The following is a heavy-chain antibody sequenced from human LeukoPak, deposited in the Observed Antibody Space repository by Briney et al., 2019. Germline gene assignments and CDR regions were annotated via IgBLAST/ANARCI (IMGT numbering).Heavy chain of an antibody. Sequence: ASVKVSCKASGYTFTSYGISWVRQAPGQGLEWMGWISAYNGGTNYAQKFRGRVTMTRDTSINTAYMELSSLTSDDTAVYYCAKADSHRGYSYATLAYYYMDVWGEGTTVTVSS. D-gene: IGHD5-18*01. J-gene: IGHJ6*03. V-gene: IGHV1-18*01. CDR2: ISAYNGGT. CDR1: GYTFTSYG. CDR3: AKADSHRGYSYATLAYYYMDV.